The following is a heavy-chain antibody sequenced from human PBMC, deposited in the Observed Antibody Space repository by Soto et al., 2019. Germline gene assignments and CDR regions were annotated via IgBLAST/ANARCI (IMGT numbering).Heavy chain of an antibody. CDR1: GVTFSSET. CDR2: IIPLFGTA. J-gene: IGHJ4*02. V-gene: IGHV1-69*01. Sequence: QVQLVQSGADVKKPGSSVKVSCQASGVTFSSETLGWVRQAPGQGLGWVGGIIPLFGTASYAQKFQGRVTITAEESTSTVYMELSSLRSDDTAVYFCATELGENPASPFDAWGQGTLVTVSS. D-gene: IGHD3-10*01. CDR3: ATELGENPASPFDA.